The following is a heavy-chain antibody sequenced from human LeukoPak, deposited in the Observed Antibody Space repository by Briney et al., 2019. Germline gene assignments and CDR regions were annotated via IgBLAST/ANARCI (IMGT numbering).Heavy chain of an antibody. CDR1: GYTFTGYY. D-gene: IGHD2-2*01. V-gene: IGHV1-2*02. Sequence: EASVKVSCKASGYTFTGYYMHWVRQAPGQGLEWMGWINPNSGGTNYAQKFQGRVTMTRDTSISTAYMELSRLRSDDTAVYYCARNIVVVPAARSRFDPWGQGTLVTVSS. J-gene: IGHJ5*02. CDR2: INPNSGGT. CDR3: ARNIVVVPAARSRFDP.